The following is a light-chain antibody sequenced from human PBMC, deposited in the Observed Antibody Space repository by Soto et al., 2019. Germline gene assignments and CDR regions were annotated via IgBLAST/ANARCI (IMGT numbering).Light chain of an antibody. V-gene: IGKV3-11*01. J-gene: IGKJ1*01. CDR1: QSVSSY. CDR2: DAS. CDR3: QQRSNWPGT. Sequence: EIVLTQSPATLSLSPGARATLSCRASQSVSSYLAWYQQKPGQAPRLLIYDASNRATGIPARFSGSGSGTGFTLTISSLEPEDFAVYYCQQRSNWPGTFGRGTKVEIK.